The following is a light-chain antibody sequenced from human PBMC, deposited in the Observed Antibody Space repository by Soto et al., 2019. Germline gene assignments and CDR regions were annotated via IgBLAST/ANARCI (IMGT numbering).Light chain of an antibody. CDR1: SSDVGGYNY. J-gene: IGLJ1*01. V-gene: IGLV2-11*01. Sequence: QSALTQPRSVSGSPGQSVTISCTGTSSDVGGYNYVSWYQQHPGKAPKLMIYDVSKRPSGVPDRFSGSKSGNTASLTIPGLQAEDEADYYCCSYAGSYTYVFGTGTKV. CDR2: DVS. CDR3: CSYAGSYTYV.